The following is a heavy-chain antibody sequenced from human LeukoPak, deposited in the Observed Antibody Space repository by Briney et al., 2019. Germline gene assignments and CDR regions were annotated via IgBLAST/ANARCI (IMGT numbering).Heavy chain of an antibody. CDR1: GFTFSSYS. J-gene: IGHJ4*02. CDR3: ARDIEKLGATTFSFDY. Sequence: PGGSLRLSCAASGFTFSSYSMNWVRQAPGKGLEWVSVIYSGGSTYYADSVKGRFTISRDNSKNTLYLQMNSLRAEDTAVYYCARDIEKLGATTFSFDYWGQGTLVTVSS. V-gene: IGHV3-66*01. CDR2: IYSGGST. D-gene: IGHD1-26*01.